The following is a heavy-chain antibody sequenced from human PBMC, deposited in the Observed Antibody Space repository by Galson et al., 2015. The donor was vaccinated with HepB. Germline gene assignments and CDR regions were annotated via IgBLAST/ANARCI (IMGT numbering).Heavy chain of an antibody. D-gene: IGHD3-10*01. V-gene: IGHV4-4*02. J-gene: IGHJ6*02. CDR1: GVSITSTNW. Sequence: LTCSVSGVSITSTNWWGWVRQSPGKGLEWIGEIYHSGSTKYSPSLKSRVTMSVDKSKNQFSLNLISVTAADTAVYYCAREDYGSGSRTLYYYGMDVWGQGTAVTVSS. CDR2: IYHSGST. CDR3: AREDYGSGSRTLYYYGMDV.